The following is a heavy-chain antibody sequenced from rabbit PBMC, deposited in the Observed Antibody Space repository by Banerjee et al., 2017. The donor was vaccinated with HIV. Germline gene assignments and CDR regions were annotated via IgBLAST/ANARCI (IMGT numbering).Heavy chain of an antibody. CDR2: IYAGSSDST. CDR3: ARHVAYVGSDL. D-gene: IGHD6-1*01. CDR1: GFSFSSSYW. Sequence: QSLEESGGDQVKPGASLTLTCTASGFSFSSSYWICWVRQAPGKGLEWIACIYAGSSDSTHYASWAKGRFTISKPSSTALTLQMTTLTGADTATYFCARHVAYVGSDLWGPGTLVTVS. J-gene: IGHJ4*01. V-gene: IGHV1S40*01.